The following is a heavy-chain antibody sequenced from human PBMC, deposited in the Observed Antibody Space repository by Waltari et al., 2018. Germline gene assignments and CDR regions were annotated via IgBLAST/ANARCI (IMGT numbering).Heavy chain of an antibody. CDR3: AKGIAVAPRGGCDY. Sequence: EVQLLESGGGLVQPGGSLRLSCAASGFTFSSYAMSWVRQAPGKGLEWVSAISGSVGSTYYADSVKGRFTISRDNSKNTLYLQMNSLRAEDTAVYYCAKGIAVAPRGGCDYWGQGTLVTVSS. D-gene: IGHD6-19*01. CDR1: GFTFSSYA. CDR2: ISGSVGST. J-gene: IGHJ4*02. V-gene: IGHV3-23*01.